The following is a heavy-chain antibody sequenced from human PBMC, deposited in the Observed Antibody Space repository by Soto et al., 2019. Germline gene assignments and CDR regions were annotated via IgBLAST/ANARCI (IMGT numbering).Heavy chain of an antibody. CDR2: VHPNGNI. Sequence: QVQLQESGPGLVKPSQTLSLTCTVSGASVSSGLYFWNWIRQLPGKGLQWLGHVHPNGNIYYNPSHQQQLTMSIDTSNTQVPTQLTSVTVADTAGYYCVRASDPYKCGFWGQGALVTASS. V-gene: IGHV4-31*01. D-gene: IGHD1-20*01. CDR1: GASVSSGLYF. J-gene: IGHJ4*02. CDR3: VRASDPYKCGF.